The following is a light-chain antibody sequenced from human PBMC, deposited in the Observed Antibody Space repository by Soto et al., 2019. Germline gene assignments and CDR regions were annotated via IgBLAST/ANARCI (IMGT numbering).Light chain of an antibody. J-gene: IGLJ1*01. V-gene: IGLV1-47*02. CDR3: VVWDESLRGDV. CDR1: TSNIGNNY. CDR2: RNN. Sequence: QSALTQPPSASGTPGQTVTISCSGSTSNIGNNYVYWYQQFPTTAPKHLIFRNNRRPPAAPYPFSCTNPATPAPPPLRELRSDDEADYYCVVWDESLRGDVFASGTKVTVL.